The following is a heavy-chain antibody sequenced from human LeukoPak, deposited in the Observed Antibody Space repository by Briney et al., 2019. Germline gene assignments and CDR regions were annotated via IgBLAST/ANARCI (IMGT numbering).Heavy chain of an antibody. CDR2: IRSSGSS. CDR1: GGSVSSYY. D-gene: IGHD1/OR15-1a*01. CDR3: ASQLGGTTFH. V-gene: IGHV4-59*02. J-gene: IGHJ4*02. Sequence: SETLSLTCTVSGGSVSSYYWSWIRQPPGKGLEWIGYIRSSGSSNYNPSLKSRVTISMDTSKNQFSLRLNSVTAAETAVYYCASQLGGTTFHWGQGTLVTVSS.